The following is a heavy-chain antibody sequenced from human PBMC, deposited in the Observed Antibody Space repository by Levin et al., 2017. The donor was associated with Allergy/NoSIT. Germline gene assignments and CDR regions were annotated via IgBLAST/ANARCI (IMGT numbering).Heavy chain of an antibody. V-gene: IGHV1-18*01. J-gene: IGHJ6*02. CDR2: ISAYNGNT. D-gene: IGHD4-17*01. CDR3: ARESLADYGLDYYYGMDV. CDR1: GDIFTNYG. Sequence: GASVKVSCKASGDIFTNYGITWVRQAPGQGLEWMGWISAYNGNTRFTQKFQGRLTMTRDTSTSTAYMELRSLRSDDTAVYYCARESLADYGLDYYYGMDVWAKGPRSPSP.